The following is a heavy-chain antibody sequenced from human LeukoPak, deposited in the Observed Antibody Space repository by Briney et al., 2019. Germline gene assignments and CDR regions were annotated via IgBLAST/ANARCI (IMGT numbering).Heavy chain of an antibody. CDR2: IRSKAYGGTT. J-gene: IGHJ4*02. Sequence: LSLACAVYGGSFSGYYWSWIRQPPGKGLEWVGFIRSKAYGGTTEYAASVKGRFTISRDDSKSIAYLQMNSLKTEDTAVYYCTRKIAAAGKVRAFDYWGQGTLVTVSS. V-gene: IGHV3-49*03. CDR1: GGSFSGYY. D-gene: IGHD6-13*01. CDR3: TRKIAAAGKVRAFDY.